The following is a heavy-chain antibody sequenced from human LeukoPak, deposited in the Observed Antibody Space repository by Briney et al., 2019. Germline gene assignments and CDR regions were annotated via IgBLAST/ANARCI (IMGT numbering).Heavy chain of an antibody. Sequence: GRSLRLSWAASGFTYSSYAMHWVRQAPGKGLEWVAVISYDGSNKYYADSVKGRFTISRDNSKNTLYLQMNSLRAEDTAVYYCARVYGDVDYWGQGTLVTVSS. CDR2: ISYDGSNK. J-gene: IGHJ4*02. V-gene: IGHV3-30*04. D-gene: IGHD4-17*01. CDR1: GFTYSSYA. CDR3: ARVYGDVDY.